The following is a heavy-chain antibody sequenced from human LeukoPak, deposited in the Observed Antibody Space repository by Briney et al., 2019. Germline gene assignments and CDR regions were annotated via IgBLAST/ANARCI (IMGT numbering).Heavy chain of an antibody. D-gene: IGHD5-18*01. CDR3: ARGAQIVSGYSSGSDFYMDV. CDR2: IIPTFGTA. J-gene: IGHJ6*03. V-gene: IGHV1-69*05. CDR1: GGTLNNYA. Sequence: ASVTVSCKASGGTLNNYAISWVRHAPGQGLECMGGIIPTFGTAFYPQTFQGRVTITMDESSNIAYMELSSLRSEDTAIYYCARGAQIVSGYSSGSDFYMDVWGKGTTVIVSS.